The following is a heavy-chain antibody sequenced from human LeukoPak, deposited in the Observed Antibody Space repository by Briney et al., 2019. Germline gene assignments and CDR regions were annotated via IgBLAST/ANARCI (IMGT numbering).Heavy chain of an antibody. CDR2: INSDGSST. CDR1: GFTFSSYW. CDR3: AKGNGYSYGRYYFDY. V-gene: IGHV3-74*01. J-gene: IGHJ4*02. Sequence: GGSLRLSCAASGFTFSSYWMHWVRQAPGKGLVWVSRINSDGSSTSYADSVKGRFTISRDNSKNTLYLQVNSLRAEDTAVYYCAKGNGYSYGRYYFDYWGQGTLVTVSS. D-gene: IGHD5-18*01.